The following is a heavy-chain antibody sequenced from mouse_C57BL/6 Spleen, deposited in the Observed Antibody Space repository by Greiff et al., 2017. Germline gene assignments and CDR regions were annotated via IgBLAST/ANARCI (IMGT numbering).Heavy chain of an antibody. CDR3: ARRIVARDYFDY. CDR2: IYPGDGDT. D-gene: IGHD1-1*01. Sequence: VKLQESGPELVKPGASVKISCKASGYAFSSSWMNWVKQRPGKGLEWIGRIYPGDGDTNYNGKFKGKATLTADKSSSTAYMQLSSLTSEDSAVYFCARRIVARDYFDYWGQGTTLTVSS. CDR1: GYAFSSSW. V-gene: IGHV1-82*01. J-gene: IGHJ2*01.